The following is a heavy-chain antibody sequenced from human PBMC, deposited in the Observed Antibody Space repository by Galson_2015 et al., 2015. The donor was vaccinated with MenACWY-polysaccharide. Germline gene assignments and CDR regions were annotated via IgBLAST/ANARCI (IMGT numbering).Heavy chain of an antibody. D-gene: IGHD7-27*01. V-gene: IGHV3-7*01. CDR2: IKQDGSAE. J-gene: IGHJ4*02. Sequence: SLRLSCAASGFAFGNYWMSWVRPAPGKGLEWVANIKQDGSAEYYVDSVRGRFTISRDNAKNSVYLQMSSLRAEDTAVYYCARDNWDDYWGQGTLVTVSS. CDR3: ARDNWDDY. CDR1: GFAFGNYW.